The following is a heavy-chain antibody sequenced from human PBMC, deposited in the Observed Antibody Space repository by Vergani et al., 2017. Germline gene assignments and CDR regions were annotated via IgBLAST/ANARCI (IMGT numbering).Heavy chain of an antibody. CDR3: ARHGNWAPSEP. J-gene: IGHJ5*02. Sequence: QLQLQESGPGLVKPSETLSLTCTVSGGSISSSSYYWGWIRQPPGKGLEWIGSIYYSGSTYYNPSLKSRVTISVDTSKNQFSLKLSSVTAADTAVYYCARHGNWAPSEPWGQGTRVTVSS. V-gene: IGHV4-39*01. CDR2: IYYSGST. D-gene: IGHD1-1*01. CDR1: GGSISSSSYY.